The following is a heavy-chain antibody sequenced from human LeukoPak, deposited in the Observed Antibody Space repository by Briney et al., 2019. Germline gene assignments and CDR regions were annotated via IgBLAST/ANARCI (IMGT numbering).Heavy chain of an antibody. CDR3: ASGQRARLLHGSSGYSLFDY. Sequence: PSETLSLTCTVSGGSINNPDYYWTWIRQPPGKGLEWIGYIYYSGSTYYNPSLKSRVTISVDTSKNQFSLKLSSVSAADAAVYYCASGQRARLLHGSSGYSLFDYWGQGTLVTVPS. J-gene: IGHJ4*02. CDR1: GGSINNPDYY. CDR2: IYYSGST. D-gene: IGHD3-22*01. V-gene: IGHV4-30-4*01.